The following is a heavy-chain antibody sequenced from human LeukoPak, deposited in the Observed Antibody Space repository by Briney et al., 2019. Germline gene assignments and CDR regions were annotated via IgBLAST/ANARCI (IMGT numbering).Heavy chain of an antibody. CDR2: FDPEDGET. J-gene: IGHJ3*02. V-gene: IGHV1-24*01. CDR1: GYTLSELS. D-gene: IGHD2-15*01. Sequence: GASVKVSFKVSGYTLSELSMHWVRQVPGKGREWMGGFDPEDGETIYAQKFQGRVTMTEDTSTDTAYLELSSLRSEDAAVYYCATIRRYCTGGSCYSRRLASLDIWGQGTVVTVSS. CDR3: ATIRRYCTGGSCYSRRLASLDI.